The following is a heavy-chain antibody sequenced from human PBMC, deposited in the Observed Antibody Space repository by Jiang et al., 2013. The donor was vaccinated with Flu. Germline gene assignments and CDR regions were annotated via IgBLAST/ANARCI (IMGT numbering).Heavy chain of an antibody. J-gene: IGHJ5*02. V-gene: IGHV1-2*02. CDR1: GDTLTGYY. Sequence: SGAEVKKPGASVKVSCKASGDTLTGYYVHWVRQAPGQGLEWMGWINPDSGGKVYAQKFQDRVTMTRDTSISTAYTELSSLRSDDTAMYYCARVQAGWFDPWGQGTLVTVSS. CDR3: ARVQAGWFDP. CDR2: INPDSGGK.